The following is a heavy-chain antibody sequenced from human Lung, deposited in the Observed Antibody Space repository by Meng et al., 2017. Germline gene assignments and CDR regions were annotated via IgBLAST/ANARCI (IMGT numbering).Heavy chain of an antibody. Sequence: QVHLVHSGPEVKKPGASVKLSCKPSGYTFAAYWIHWLRQAPGQGLEWMGWINTNTGNPTYAQGLTGRFVFSLDTSVSTAYLQISSLKAEDTAVYYCASGWFGELFGYFDLWGRGTLVTVSS. J-gene: IGHJ2*01. D-gene: IGHD3-10*01. CDR2: INTNTGNP. CDR1: GYTFAAYW. V-gene: IGHV7-4-1*02. CDR3: ASGWFGELFGYFDL.